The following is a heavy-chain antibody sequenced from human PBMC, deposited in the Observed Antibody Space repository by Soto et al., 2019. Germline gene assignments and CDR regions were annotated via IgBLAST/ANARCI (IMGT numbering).Heavy chain of an antibody. Sequence: PGGSLSLSCAASGFTFSSYEMNWVRQAPGKGLEWVSYISSSVSTMYYADSVKGRFTISRDNAKNSLYLQMNSLRAEDTAVYYCARIYSSGWIDAFDIWGGGKLVTV. V-gene: IGHV3-48*03. CDR2: ISSSVSTM. J-gene: IGHJ3*02. CDR1: GFTFSSYE. CDR3: ARIYSSGWIDAFDI. D-gene: IGHD6-19*01.